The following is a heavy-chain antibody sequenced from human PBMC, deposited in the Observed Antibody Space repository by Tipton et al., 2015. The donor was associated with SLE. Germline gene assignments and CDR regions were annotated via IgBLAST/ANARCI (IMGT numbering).Heavy chain of an antibody. CDR3: AGQGGWYVDY. V-gene: IGHV4-59*12. D-gene: IGHD6-19*01. Sequence: TLSLTCTVSGGSISSYYWSWIRQPPGKGLEWIGYIYYSGSTNYNPSLKSRVTISVDTSKNQFSLKLSSVTAADTAVYYCAGQGGWYVDYWGQGTLVTVSS. J-gene: IGHJ4*02. CDR1: GGSISSYY. CDR2: IYYSGST.